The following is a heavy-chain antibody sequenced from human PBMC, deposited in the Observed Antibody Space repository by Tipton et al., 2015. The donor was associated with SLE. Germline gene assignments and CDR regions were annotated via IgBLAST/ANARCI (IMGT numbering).Heavy chain of an antibody. Sequence: SLRLSCAASGFNFRRNWMHWVRQVPGKGLVWVSRMNSDGSNIFYSDSVKGRFTISRDNAKNTVYLQMNSLRVDDTGVYYCASLSAPSDYWGQGTLVTVSS. J-gene: IGHJ4*02. CDR1: GFNFRRNW. CDR3: ASLSAPSDY. V-gene: IGHV3-74*01. CDR2: MNSDGSNI.